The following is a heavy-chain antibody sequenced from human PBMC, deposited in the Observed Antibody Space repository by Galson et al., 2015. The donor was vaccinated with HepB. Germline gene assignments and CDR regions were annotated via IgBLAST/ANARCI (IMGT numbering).Heavy chain of an antibody. CDR2: ITPSGDNT. Sequence: SLRLSCAASGFTFSYYAMSWVRQAPGKGLEWISAITPSGDNTYSADSMKGRFTISRDSSRNTLFLQMNNLRADDTAIYFCAKVFPEKTDGWYWQALYDFDSCGQGTRVTVSS. V-gene: IGHV3-23*01. J-gene: IGHJ4*02. CDR1: GFTFSYYA. CDR3: AKVFPEKTDGWYWQALYDFDS. D-gene: IGHD6-19*01.